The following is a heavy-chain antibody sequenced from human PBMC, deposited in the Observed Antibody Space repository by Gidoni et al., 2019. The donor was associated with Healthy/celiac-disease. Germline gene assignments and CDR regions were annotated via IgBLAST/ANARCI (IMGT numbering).Heavy chain of an antibody. CDR1: GFTFSSDG. V-gene: IGHV3-30*18. Sequence: LRLSCAASGFTFSSDGMHWVRQAPGKGLEWVAVISYDGSNKYYADSVKGRFTSSRDNCKNTLYLQMNSLRAEDTAVYYCAKDFKKRGLDYWGQGTLVTVSS. J-gene: IGHJ4*02. CDR2: ISYDGSNK. CDR3: AKDFKKRGLDY.